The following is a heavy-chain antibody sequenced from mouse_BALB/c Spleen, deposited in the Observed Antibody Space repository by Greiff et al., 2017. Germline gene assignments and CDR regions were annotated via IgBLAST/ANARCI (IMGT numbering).Heavy chain of an antibody. CDR1: GFTFSSYA. V-gene: IGHV5-6-4*01. Sequence: EVKLMESGGGLVKPGGSLKLSCAASGFTFSSYAMSWVRQTPEKRLEWVASISSGGSTYYPDSVKGRFTISRDNAKNTLYLQMSSLKSEDTAMYYCTREDYFDYWGQGTTLTVSS. CDR3: TREDYFDY. CDR2: ISSGGST. J-gene: IGHJ2*01.